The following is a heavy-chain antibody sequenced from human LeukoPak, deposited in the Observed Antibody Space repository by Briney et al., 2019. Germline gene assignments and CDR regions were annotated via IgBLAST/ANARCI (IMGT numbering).Heavy chain of an antibody. CDR2: IYSTGIT. CDR1: GGSIFSSY. Sequence: SSETLSLTCTVSGGSIFSSYWNWIRQPPGRGLEWIGYIYSTGITSYNPSLKSRGTISIATSKNQFSLRLNPVTAADTAFYYCARRAYFDTSGYSPAAGYFDLWGRGTLVTVSS. D-gene: IGHD3-22*01. V-gene: IGHV4-59*08. J-gene: IGHJ2*01. CDR3: ARRAYFDTSGYSPAAGYFDL.